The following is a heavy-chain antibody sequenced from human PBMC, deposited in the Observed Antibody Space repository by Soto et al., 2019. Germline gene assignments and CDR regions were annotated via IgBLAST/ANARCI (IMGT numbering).Heavy chain of an antibody. D-gene: IGHD2-15*01. Sequence: EVQLSESGGGLVQPGGSLRLSCAASGFTFSTYAMSWVRQAPGKGLEWVSGIRGSGDSTHYADSVKGRFTISRDNSKNTLYLQMNSLRVEETAVYYCAKTLFGGLDYWGQGTLVTVSS. CDR1: GFTFSTYA. CDR3: AKTLFGGLDY. V-gene: IGHV3-23*01. CDR2: IRGSGDST. J-gene: IGHJ4*02.